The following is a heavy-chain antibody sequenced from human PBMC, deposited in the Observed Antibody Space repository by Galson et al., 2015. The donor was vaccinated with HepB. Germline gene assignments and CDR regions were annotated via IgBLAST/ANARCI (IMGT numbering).Heavy chain of an antibody. CDR3: ARTEEPTTVGDGGLLSDP. V-gene: IGHV4-31*03. CDR1: GYSISSGGFY. Sequence: TLSLTCTVSGYSISSGGFYWSWIRQRPGKGLEWLGYISHTGGTYYNPSLGGRLTLSVDKWKNQFSLKLKSVTAADTAVYYCARTEEPTTVGDGGLLSDPWGQGTLVIVSS. CDR2: ISHTGGT. D-gene: IGHD4-23*01. J-gene: IGHJ5*02.